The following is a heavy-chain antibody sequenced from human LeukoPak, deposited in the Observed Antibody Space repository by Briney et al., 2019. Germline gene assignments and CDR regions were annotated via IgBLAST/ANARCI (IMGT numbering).Heavy chain of an antibody. CDR3: ARAVAAGRRFDY. CDR1: GYTFTSNY. J-gene: IGHJ4*02. CDR2: INPSGGST. D-gene: IGHD6-13*01. Sequence: ASVKVSCKASGYTFTSNYIHWVRQAPGQGLEWMGTINPSGGSTTFAQEFQGRVTMTRDTSTSTLYMELSSLESDDTAVYFCARAVAAGRRFDYWGQGTLAIVSS. V-gene: IGHV1-46*01.